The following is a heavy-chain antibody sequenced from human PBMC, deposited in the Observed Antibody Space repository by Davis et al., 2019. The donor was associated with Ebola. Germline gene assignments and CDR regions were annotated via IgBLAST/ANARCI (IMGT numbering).Heavy chain of an antibody. D-gene: IGHD6-13*01. CDR3: AKDYSSSPHGMDV. CDR2: ISGGSRTI. V-gene: IGHV3-48*04. Sequence: GESLKISCAASGFTFSGYWMNWVRQAPGKGLDWISYISGGSRTIYYADSVKGRFTISRDNAKNSLYLQMNSLRAEDTALYYCAKDYSSSPHGMDVWGQGTTVTVSS. CDR1: GFTFSGYW. J-gene: IGHJ6*02.